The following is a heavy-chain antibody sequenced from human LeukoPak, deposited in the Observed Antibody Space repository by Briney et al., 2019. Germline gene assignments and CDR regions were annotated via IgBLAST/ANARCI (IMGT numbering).Heavy chain of an antibody. CDR2: IYYSGST. CDR1: GGSISSYY. V-gene: IGHV4-59*01. Sequence: SETLSLTCTVSGGSISSYYWSWIRQPPGKGLEWIGYIYYSGSTNYNPSLKSRVTISVDTSKNQFSLKLSSVTAADTAVYYCARDRRSRYYDSSGPPTHYYYYYGMDVWGQGTTVTVSS. CDR3: ARDRRSRYYDSSGPPTHYYYYYGMDV. D-gene: IGHD3-22*01. J-gene: IGHJ6*02.